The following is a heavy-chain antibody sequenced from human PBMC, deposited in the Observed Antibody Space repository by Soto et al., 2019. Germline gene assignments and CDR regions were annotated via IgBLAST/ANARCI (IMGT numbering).Heavy chain of an antibody. D-gene: IGHD2-15*01. CDR1: GYSFTSYW. V-gene: IGHV5-51*01. CDR3: ARLLGSWWYPVGYYCYGMDV. CDR2: ICPGDSDT. J-gene: IGHJ6*02. Sequence: GESLKISCKGSGYSFTSYWIGWVRQMPGKGLEWMGIICPGDSDTRYSPSFQGQVTISADKSISTAYLQWSSLKASDTAMYYCARLLGSWWYPVGYYCYGMDVWGQGTTVTVSS.